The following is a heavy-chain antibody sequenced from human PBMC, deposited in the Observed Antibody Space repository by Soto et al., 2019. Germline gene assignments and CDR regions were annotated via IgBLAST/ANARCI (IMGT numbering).Heavy chain of an antibody. D-gene: IGHD3-10*01. J-gene: IGHJ6*02. CDR2: FDPEDGET. CDR1: GYTLTELS. CDR3: ATRTLWFGELLLTPYYYYGMDV. V-gene: IGHV1-24*01. Sequence: ASVKVSCKVSGYTLTELSMHWVRQAPGKGLEWMGGFDPEDGETIYAQKFQGRVTMTEDTSTDTAYMELSSLRSEDTAVYYCATRTLWFGELLLTPYYYYGMDVWGQGTTVPVSS.